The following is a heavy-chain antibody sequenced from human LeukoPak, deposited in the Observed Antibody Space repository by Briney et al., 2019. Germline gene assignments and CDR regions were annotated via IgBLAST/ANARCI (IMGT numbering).Heavy chain of an antibody. Sequence: GGSLRLSCAASGFTFSTYAMSWVRQAPGKGLEWVSVISGSGDYTYYADSVKGRFTVSRDNSNNTLYLQMNSLRAEDSAIYYCARGPVVIYYYFDSWGQGTLVTVSS. D-gene: IGHD3-22*01. V-gene: IGHV3-23*01. CDR1: GFTFSTYA. J-gene: IGHJ4*02. CDR3: ARGPVVIYYYFDS. CDR2: ISGSGDYT.